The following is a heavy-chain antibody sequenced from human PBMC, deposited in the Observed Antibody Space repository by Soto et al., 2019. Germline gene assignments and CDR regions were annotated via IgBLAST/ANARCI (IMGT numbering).Heavy chain of an antibody. V-gene: IGHV4-59*08. CDR3: ARRITIFGVAHFYYYMDV. D-gene: IGHD3-3*01. CDR1: GGSISSYY. J-gene: IGHJ6*03. Sequence: WETLSLTCTVSGGSISSYYWSWIRQPPGKGLEWIGYIYYSGSTNYNPSLKSRVTISVDTSKNQFSLKLSSVTAADTAVYYCARRITIFGVAHFYYYMDVWGKGTTVT. CDR2: IYYSGST.